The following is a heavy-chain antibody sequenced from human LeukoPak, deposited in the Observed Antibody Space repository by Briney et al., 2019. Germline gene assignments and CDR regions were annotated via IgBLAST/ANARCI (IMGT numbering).Heavy chain of an antibody. CDR3: ARIRYYDSSGSHGHGMDV. J-gene: IGHJ6*02. Sequence: PSETLSLTCAVYGGSFSGYYWSWIRQPPGKGLEWIGEINHSGSTNYNPSLKSRVTISVDTSKNQFSLKLSSVTTADTAVYYCARIRYYDSSGSHGHGMDVWGQGTTVTVSS. D-gene: IGHD3-22*01. CDR1: GGSFSGYY. V-gene: IGHV4-34*01. CDR2: INHSGST.